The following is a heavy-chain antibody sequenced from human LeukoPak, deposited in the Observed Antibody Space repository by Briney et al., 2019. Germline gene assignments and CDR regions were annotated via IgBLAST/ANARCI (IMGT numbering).Heavy chain of an antibody. CDR2: INAGYGNT. CDR1: GYTFTSYD. Sequence: ASVKVSCKASGYTFTSYDINWVRQATGQGLEWMGWINAGYGNTKYSQKFQGRVTLTSDTSANTAYMDLSSLKSEDTAVYYCARDRGDGYNYEGLDFWGQGTLVTVSS. D-gene: IGHD5-24*01. J-gene: IGHJ4*02. V-gene: IGHV1-3*01. CDR3: ARDRGDGYNYEGLDF.